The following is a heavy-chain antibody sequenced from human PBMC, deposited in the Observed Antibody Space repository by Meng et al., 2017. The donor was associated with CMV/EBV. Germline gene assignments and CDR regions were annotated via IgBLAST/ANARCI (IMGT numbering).Heavy chain of an antibody. V-gene: IGHV4-39*07. Sequence: PQLREIGPGIVMPSGTLALTSTVSGGSIRSSSYDWGWIRQPPGKGLEWIGSIYYSGSTYYNPSLKSRVTISVDTSKNQFSLKLSSVTAADTAVYYCARDPSLRWIDYWGQGTLVTVSS. J-gene: IGHJ4*02. CDR1: GGSIRSSSYD. CDR3: ARDPSLRWIDY. CDR2: IYYSGST. D-gene: IGHD4-23*01.